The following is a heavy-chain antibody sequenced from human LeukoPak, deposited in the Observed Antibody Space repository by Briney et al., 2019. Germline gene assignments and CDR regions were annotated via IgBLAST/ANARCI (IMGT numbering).Heavy chain of an antibody. D-gene: IGHD3-22*01. CDR1: GDTLITHF. J-gene: IGHJ4*02. CDR2: IVPVIGVA. Sequence: ASVKVSCKAPGDTLITHFISWVRQAPGQGPEWVGRIVPVIGVATYAQSLQGRVITTADRSTNTAYMELSSLRFEDSAVYFCARHSSRGHYYDFDFWGQGPLVTVSS. CDR3: ARHSSRGHYYDFDF. V-gene: IGHV1-69*02.